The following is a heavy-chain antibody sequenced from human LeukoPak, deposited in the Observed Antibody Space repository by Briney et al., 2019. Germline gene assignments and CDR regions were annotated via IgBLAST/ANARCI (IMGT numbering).Heavy chain of an antibody. CDR1: GFTFSSYG. D-gene: IGHD6-13*01. Sequence: GGSLRLSCAASGFTFSSYGIHWVRQAPGKGLEWVAFIRFDGSNKYYADSVKGRFTISRDNSKNTLYLQMDSLRPEDTAVYYCAKQYGGYFEYWGQGTLVSVSS. CDR3: AKQYGGYFEY. CDR2: IRFDGSNK. V-gene: IGHV3-30*02. J-gene: IGHJ4*02.